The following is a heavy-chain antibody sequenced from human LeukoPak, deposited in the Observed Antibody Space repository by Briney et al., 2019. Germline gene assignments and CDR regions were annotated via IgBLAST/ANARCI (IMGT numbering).Heavy chain of an antibody. CDR1: GFIFSNYA. CDR2: IVGSVGDT. Sequence: PGGSLRLSCAASGFIFSNYAMSWVRQAPGKGLEWVSSIVGSVGDTYYADSVKGRFTISRDNSKNTLYLQMNSLRAEDTAVYYCASPPDSSSGNYFDYWGQGTLVTVSS. CDR3: ASPPDSSSGNYFDY. V-gene: IGHV3-23*01. D-gene: IGHD6-6*01. J-gene: IGHJ4*02.